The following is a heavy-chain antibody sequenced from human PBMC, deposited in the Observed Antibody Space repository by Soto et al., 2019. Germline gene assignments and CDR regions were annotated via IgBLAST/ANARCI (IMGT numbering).Heavy chain of an antibody. Sequence: NPSETLSLTCTVSDGSISSSSYYWGWIRQPPGKGLEWIGSIYYSGSTYYNPSLKSRVTISVDTSKNQSSLKLSSVTAADTAVYYCASLYVSYYYYGMDVWGQGTTVTVSS. CDR2: IYYSGST. D-gene: IGHD3-16*01. CDR3: ASLYVSYYYYGMDV. CDR1: DGSISSSSYY. J-gene: IGHJ6*02. V-gene: IGHV4-39*01.